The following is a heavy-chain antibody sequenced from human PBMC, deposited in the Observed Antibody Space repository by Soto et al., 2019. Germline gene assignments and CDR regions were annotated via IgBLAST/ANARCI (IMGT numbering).Heavy chain of an antibody. Sequence: QITLKESGPTLVKPTQTLTLTCTFSGFSLSTSGVGVGWMRQPPGKALEWLALIYWDDDKLYSPSLKSRRTITKDTAKNQVVLTMTNMDPVDTATYSCAHREGWELIDYWGQGTLVTVSS. CDR3: AHREGWELIDY. V-gene: IGHV2-5*02. D-gene: IGHD1-26*01. CDR2: IYWDDDK. CDR1: GFSLSTSGVG. J-gene: IGHJ4*02.